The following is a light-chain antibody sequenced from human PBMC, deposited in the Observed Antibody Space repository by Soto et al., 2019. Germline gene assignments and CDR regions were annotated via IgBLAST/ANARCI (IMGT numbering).Light chain of an antibody. V-gene: IGKV3-20*01. CDR3: QQYGSSPRYT. CDR2: EAS. J-gene: IGKJ2*01. Sequence: EIVLTQSPGTLSLSPGERATLSCRASETVGGNYLAWYQQQPGRAPRLIIYEASIRATGIPDRFSGSGSGTDSTLTISSLEPEDLAVYYCQQYGSSPRYTFGQGTRLEIK. CDR1: ETVGGNY.